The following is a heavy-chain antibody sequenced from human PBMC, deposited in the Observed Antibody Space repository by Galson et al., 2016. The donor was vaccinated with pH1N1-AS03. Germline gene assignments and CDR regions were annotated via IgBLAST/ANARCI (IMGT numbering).Heavy chain of an antibody. J-gene: IGHJ6*03. V-gene: IGHV4-39*01. CDR2: MDHSGSS. CDR3: ARQGDTSMVTDYHYYHMDV. CDR1: DDSIRSNLYY. Sequence: LSLTCIVADDSIRSNLYYWGWIRQSTGKGLEWIGSMDHSGSSYYNPSLQSRVTMSVDLSKRHFSLKLTSVTAVDTGVYYCARQGDTSMVTDYHYYHMDVWGKGTTVTVSS. D-gene: IGHD5-18*01.